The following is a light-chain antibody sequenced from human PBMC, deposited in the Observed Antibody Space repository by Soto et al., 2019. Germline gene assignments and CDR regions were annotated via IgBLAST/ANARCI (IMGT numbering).Light chain of an antibody. CDR3: RQCYSFPYT. CDR1: QGISSD. Sequence: VVLMFKSPSLLSASTGDRVTISCRMSQGISSDLVWYQQKPGKAPELLIYDASTLQSGVPSRFSGSRSGTDFTLTISCLQSKDFATYTCRQCYSFPYTFGQGTKVDIK. CDR2: DAS. J-gene: IGKJ2*01. V-gene: IGKV1D-8*01.